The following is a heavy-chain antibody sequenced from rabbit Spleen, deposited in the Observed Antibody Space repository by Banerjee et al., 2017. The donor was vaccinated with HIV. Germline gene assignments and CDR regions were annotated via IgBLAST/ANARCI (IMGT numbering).Heavy chain of an antibody. J-gene: IGHJ4*01. CDR2: IYAGSSGNT. CDR1: GFTLSSYW. CDR3: ARVIAGGNWYFNL. V-gene: IGHV1S45*01. Sequence: QEQLVESGGGLVKPEGSLTLTCTASGFTLSSYWMCWVRQAPGKGLEWIACIYAGSSGNTYYASWAKGRFTISKTSSTTVTLQMTSLTGADTATYFCARVIAGGNWYFNLWGQGTLVTVS. D-gene: IGHD4-2*01.